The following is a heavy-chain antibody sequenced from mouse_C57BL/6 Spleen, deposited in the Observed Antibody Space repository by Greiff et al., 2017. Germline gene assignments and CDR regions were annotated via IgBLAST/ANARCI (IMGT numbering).Heavy chain of an antibody. CDR3: ASGYYRQGYAMDY. D-gene: IGHD2-1*01. CDR2: IYPRSGNT. V-gene: IGHV1-81*01. CDR1: GYTFTSYG. J-gene: IGHJ4*01. Sequence: QVQLKQSGAELARPGASVKLSCKASGYTFTSYGISWVKQRTGQGLEWIGEIYPRSGNTYYNEKFKGKATLTADKSSSTAYMVLRCLTSEDSAVYFCASGYYRQGYAMDYWGQGTSVTVSS.